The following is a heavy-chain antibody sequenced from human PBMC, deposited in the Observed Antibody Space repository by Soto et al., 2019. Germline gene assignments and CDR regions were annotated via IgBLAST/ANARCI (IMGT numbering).Heavy chain of an antibody. J-gene: IGHJ5*02. CDR2: ISYDGSNK. CDR3: TRHGSGDYFLFDP. CDR1: GFTFSSYG. V-gene: IGHV3-30*03. D-gene: IGHD4-17*01. Sequence: QVQLVESGGGVVQPGRSLRLSCAASGFTFSSYGMHWVRQAPGKGLEWVAVISYDGSNKYYADSVKGRFTISRDNSKNTLYLQMNSLRAEDTAVYYCTRHGSGDYFLFDPWGQGTLVTVSS.